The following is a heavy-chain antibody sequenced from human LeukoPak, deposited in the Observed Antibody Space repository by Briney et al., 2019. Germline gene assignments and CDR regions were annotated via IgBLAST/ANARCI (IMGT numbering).Heavy chain of an antibody. D-gene: IGHD3-3*01. Sequence: GASVKVSCKASGYTFTSYAMHWVRQAPGQKLESMGWINAGNGNTKYSQEFQGRVTITRDTSASTAYMELSSRRSEDMAVYYCARDAARHYDFWSGETNWFDPWGQGTLVTVSS. CDR1: GYTFTSYA. J-gene: IGHJ5*02. V-gene: IGHV1-3*03. CDR3: ARDAARHYDFWSGETNWFDP. CDR2: INAGNGNT.